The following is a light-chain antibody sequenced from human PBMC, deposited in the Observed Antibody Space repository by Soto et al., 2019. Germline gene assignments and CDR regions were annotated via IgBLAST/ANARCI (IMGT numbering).Light chain of an antibody. CDR1: SSDVGSYNL. CDR2: EVS. V-gene: IGLV2-23*02. Sequence: QSALTQPASVSGSPGQSITISCTGSSSDVGSYNLVSWYQQHPGKAPKLMIYEVSNRPSGVSNRFSGSKSGNTASLTISGLQAEDEADFYCCSYARSSTYVFGIGTQLTVL. J-gene: IGLJ1*01. CDR3: CSYARSSTYV.